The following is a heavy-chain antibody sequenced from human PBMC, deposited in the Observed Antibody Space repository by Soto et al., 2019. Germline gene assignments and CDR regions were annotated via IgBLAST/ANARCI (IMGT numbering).Heavy chain of an antibody. CDR3: ARQTVTTISTPTNNDY. CDR1: GGSISSSSYY. CDR2: IYYSGST. J-gene: IGHJ4*02. Sequence: SETLSLTCTVSGGSISSSSYYWGWVRQPPGKGLEWIGSIYYSGSTYYNPSLKSRVTISVDTSKNQFSLKLSSVTAADTAVYYCARQTVTTISTPTNNDYWGQGTRVTVSS. D-gene: IGHD4-17*01. V-gene: IGHV4-39*01.